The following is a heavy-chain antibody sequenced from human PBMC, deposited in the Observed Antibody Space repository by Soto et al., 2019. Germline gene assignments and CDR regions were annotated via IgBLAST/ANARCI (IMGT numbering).Heavy chain of an antibody. CDR3: ARDHTGDY. CDR2: ISAYNGET. D-gene: IGHD4-17*01. Sequence: QVQLVQSGAEVKKPGASVKVSCKTSGFSFISYGISWVRQAPGQGLEWMGWISAYNGETNYAQKFQGRVTMTTDTATSPAYVELRSLRSDDTAVYYCARDHTGDYWGQGTLVTVSS. J-gene: IGHJ4*02. V-gene: IGHV1-18*04. CDR1: GFSFISYG.